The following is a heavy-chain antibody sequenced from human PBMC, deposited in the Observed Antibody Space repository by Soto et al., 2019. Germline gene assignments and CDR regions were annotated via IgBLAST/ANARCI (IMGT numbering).Heavy chain of an antibody. Sequence: LGESLKISCKGSGYSFTNYWIGWVRQMPGKGLDWMGIIYPGDSDTRYSPSFQGQVTISADRSISTAYLQWSSLRASDTAMYYCGRLDGRHGCPYDYWGQGTLVTVSS. CDR1: GYSFTNYW. D-gene: IGHD6-19*01. CDR2: IYPGDSDT. J-gene: IGHJ4*02. CDR3: GRLDGRHGCPYDY. V-gene: IGHV5-51*01.